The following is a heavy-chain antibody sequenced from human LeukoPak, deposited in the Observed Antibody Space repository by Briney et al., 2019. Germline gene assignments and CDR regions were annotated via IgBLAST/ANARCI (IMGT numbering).Heavy chain of an antibody. J-gene: IGHJ6*03. V-gene: IGHV3-30*04. CDR3: ARVGPWVNPDYYYYYMDV. D-gene: IGHD1-14*01. Sequence: PGGSLRLSCAASGFTFSSYEMNWVRQAPGKGLEWVAVISYDGSNKYYADSVKGRFTISRDNSKNTLYLQMNSLRAEDKAVYYCARVGPWVNPDYYYYYMDVWGKGTTVTVSS. CDR2: ISYDGSNK. CDR1: GFTFSSYE.